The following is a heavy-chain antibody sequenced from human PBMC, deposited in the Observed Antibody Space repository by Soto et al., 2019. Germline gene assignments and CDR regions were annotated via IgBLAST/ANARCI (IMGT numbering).Heavy chain of an antibody. V-gene: IGHV3-7*01. D-gene: IGHD4-17*01. Sequence: EVQLVESGGGLVQPGGSLRLSCAASGFTLSSYWISWVRQAPGKGLEWVANIKQDGSEKYYVDSVKGRFTISRDNAKNSLYLQMNSLRAEDTAVYYCARDRDYGDINWFDPWGQGTLVTVSS. CDR3: ARDRDYGDINWFDP. CDR2: IKQDGSEK. J-gene: IGHJ5*02. CDR1: GFTLSSYW.